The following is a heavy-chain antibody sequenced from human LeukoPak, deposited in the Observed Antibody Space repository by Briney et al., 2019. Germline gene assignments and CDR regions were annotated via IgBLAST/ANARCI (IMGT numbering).Heavy chain of an antibody. Sequence: ASVKVSCKASGYTFTGYYLFWVRQAPGQGLEWMGWINPNSGATKYARNFQGRVTLTSDTSIRTTYMELSSLRSDDTAVYYCARDERYSYGDNHYPDLGFWGQGTPVTVSS. CDR1: GYTFTGYY. J-gene: IGHJ4*02. V-gene: IGHV1-2*02. CDR2: INPNSGAT. CDR3: ARDERYSYGDNHYPDLGF. D-gene: IGHD4/OR15-4a*01.